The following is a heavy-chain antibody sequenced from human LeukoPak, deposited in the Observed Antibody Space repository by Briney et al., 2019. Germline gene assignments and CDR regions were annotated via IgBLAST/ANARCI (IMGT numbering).Heavy chain of an antibody. CDR3: ARDLGPPKWELDPPPVEYGMDV. CDR2: IIPIFGTA. J-gene: IGHJ6*02. CDR1: GGTFSSYA. V-gene: IGHV1-69*13. D-gene: IGHD1-26*01. Sequence: SVKVSCKASGGTFSSYAISWVRQAPGQGLEWMGGIIPIFGTANYAQKFQGRVTITADESTSTAYMELSSLRSEDTAVYYCARDLGPPKWELDPPPVEYGMDVWGQGTTVTVSS.